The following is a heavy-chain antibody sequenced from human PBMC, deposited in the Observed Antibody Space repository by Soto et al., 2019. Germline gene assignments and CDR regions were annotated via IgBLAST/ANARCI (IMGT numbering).Heavy chain of an antibody. D-gene: IGHD3-16*01. CDR1: GGSITSGDYF. J-gene: IGHJ4*02. V-gene: IGHV4-30-4*01. CDR2: ISHTGNA. CDR3: ATRGGTWHHYFDY. Sequence: SETLSLTCCVSGGSITSGDYFWTWIRQPPGKGLEWIGYISHTGNAYYNPSLKSRGTISLDTSNNQFSLRLTSVTATDTAAYFCATRGGTWHHYFDYWGQGSLVTVSS.